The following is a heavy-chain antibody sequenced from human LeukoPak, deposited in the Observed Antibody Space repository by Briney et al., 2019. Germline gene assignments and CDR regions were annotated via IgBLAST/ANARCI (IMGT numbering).Heavy chain of an antibody. CDR3: AREGDGYNLAPFDY. CDR2: IYYSGST. Sequence: SETLSLTCTVSGGSISSYYWSWIRQPPGKGLEWIGYIYYSGSTNYNPSLKSRVTISVDTSKNQFSLKLSSVTAADTAVYYCAREGDGYNLAPFDYWGQGTLVTVSS. D-gene: IGHD5-24*01. CDR1: GGSISSYY. J-gene: IGHJ4*02. V-gene: IGHV4-59*01.